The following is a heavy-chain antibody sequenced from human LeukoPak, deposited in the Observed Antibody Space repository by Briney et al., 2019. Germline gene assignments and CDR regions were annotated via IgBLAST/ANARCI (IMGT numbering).Heavy chain of an antibody. CDR1: GYTFTGYY. D-gene: IGHD2-2*01. CDR3: ASGGVVVPAATTATPTYYYYYYMDV. Sequence: ASVKVSCKASGYTFTGYYMHWVRQAPGQGLEWMGWINPNSGGTNYAQKLQGRVTMTRDTSISTAYMELSRLRSDDTAVYYCASGGVVVPAATTATPTYYYYYYMDVWGKGTTVTVSS. CDR2: INPNSGGT. V-gene: IGHV1-2*02. J-gene: IGHJ6*03.